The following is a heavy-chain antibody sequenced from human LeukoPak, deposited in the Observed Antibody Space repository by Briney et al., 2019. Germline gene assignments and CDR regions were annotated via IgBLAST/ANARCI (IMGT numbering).Heavy chain of an antibody. CDR2: IRYDGSNK. J-gene: IGHJ4*02. V-gene: IGHV3-30*02. CDR1: GFTFSSYG. D-gene: IGHD3-22*01. CDR3: ARETYYRFDY. Sequence: GGSLRLSCAASGFTFSSYGMHWVRQAPGKGLEWVSFIRYDGSNKYYADSVKGRFTISRDDSKNTVYLQMNSLRAEDTAVYYCARETYYRFDYWGQGTLVAVCS.